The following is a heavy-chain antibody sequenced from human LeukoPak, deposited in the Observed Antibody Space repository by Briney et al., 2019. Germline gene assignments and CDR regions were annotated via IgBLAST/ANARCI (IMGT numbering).Heavy chain of an antibody. Sequence: SETLSLTCTVSGCSISSGDYYWSWIRQPPGKGLEWIGYIYYSGSTYYNPSLKSRVTISVDTSKNQFSLKLSSVTAADTCVYYCARVEYNWNDEGSDSWGQGALVTVSS. CDR2: IYYSGST. CDR1: GCSISSGDYY. D-gene: IGHD1-20*01. V-gene: IGHV4-30-4*08. J-gene: IGHJ4*02. CDR3: ARVEYNWNDEGSDS.